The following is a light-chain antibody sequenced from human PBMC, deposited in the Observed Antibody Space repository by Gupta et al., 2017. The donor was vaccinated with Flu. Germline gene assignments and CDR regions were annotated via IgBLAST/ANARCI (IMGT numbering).Light chain of an antibody. CDR1: TIGAGYD. V-gene: IGLV1-40*01. CDR2: GHN. CDR3: QSFDTTLNGSV. Sequence: GTISCTGATIGAGYDVHWYQQFPGRAPKLLIYGHNNRPSGVPDRFSASKSGSSASLYIAGLRTDDEADYYCQSFDTTLNGSVFGTGTTVTVL. J-gene: IGLJ1*01.